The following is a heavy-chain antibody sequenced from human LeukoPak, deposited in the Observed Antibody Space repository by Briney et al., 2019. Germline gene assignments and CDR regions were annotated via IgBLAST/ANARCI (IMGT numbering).Heavy chain of an antibody. V-gene: IGHV3-74*01. CDR1: GFTFSSYW. CDR3: ASGYYYMDV. J-gene: IGHJ6*03. Sequence: GGALRLSCAASGFTFSSYWMHWVRQVPGKGLVWVSRINTDGSSTSYADSVKGRFTISRDNAKNTVYLQMNSLRAKDTAVYYCASGYYYMDVWGKGTTVIVSS. CDR2: INTDGSST.